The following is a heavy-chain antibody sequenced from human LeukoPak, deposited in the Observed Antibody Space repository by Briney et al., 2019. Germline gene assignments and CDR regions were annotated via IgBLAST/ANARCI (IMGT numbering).Heavy chain of an antibody. CDR3: VYDCATGYYWSNDYSDAFDI. D-gene: IGHD3-16*01. Sequence: GGSLRLSCAASGFTFSNSWMSCVRQAPGKGLEWVGRIKSKTDGGTTDYAAHVKGRFTISRDDSKNTLYKQMNSLKTEDTAVYTAVYDCATGYYWSNDYSDAFDIWGQGTMVTVSS. V-gene: IGHV3-15*01. CDR1: GFTFSNSW. CDR2: IKSKTDGGTT. J-gene: IGHJ3*02.